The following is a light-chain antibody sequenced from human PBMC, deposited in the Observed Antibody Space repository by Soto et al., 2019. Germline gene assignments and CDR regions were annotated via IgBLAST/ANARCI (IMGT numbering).Light chain of an antibody. CDR2: SNN. Sequence: QSVLTQPPSASGTPGQRVTISCSGSSSNIGSNTVNWYQQLPGTAPKLLIYSNNQRPSVVPDRFSGSKSGTSASLAISGLQSEDEADYYCAAWDDSLNAHYVFGTGTKVTVL. CDR3: AAWDDSLNAHYV. V-gene: IGLV1-44*01. J-gene: IGLJ1*01. CDR1: SSNIGSNT.